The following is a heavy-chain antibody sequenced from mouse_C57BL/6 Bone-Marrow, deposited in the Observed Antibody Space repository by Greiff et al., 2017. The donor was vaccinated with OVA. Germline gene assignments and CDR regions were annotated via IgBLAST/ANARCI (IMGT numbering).Heavy chain of an antibody. J-gene: IGHJ4*01. D-gene: IGHD2-1*01. Sequence: DVMLVESGEGLVKPGGSLKLSCAASGFTFSSYAMSWVRQTPEKRLEWVAYISSGGDYTYYADTVKGRFTISRDNARNTLYLQMSSLKSEDTAMYYCTRLLDAMDDWGQGTAVTVSS. CDR3: TRLLDAMDD. V-gene: IGHV5-9-1*02. CDR1: GFTFSSYA. CDR2: ISSGGDYT.